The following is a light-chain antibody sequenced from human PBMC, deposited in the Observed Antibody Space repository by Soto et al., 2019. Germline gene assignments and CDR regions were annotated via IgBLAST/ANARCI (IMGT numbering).Light chain of an antibody. CDR2: GAF. J-gene: IGKJ2*01. V-gene: IGKV1-6*02. Sequence: IQMTQSPSALSASVGDSVTITCRASQTISGYLSWFQQKPGQAPKLLIHGAFRLRSGVPSRFSGSGSGTDFTLTISSLQPEDVATYYCLQYNSYPQTFGQGTKLEIK. CDR3: LQYNSYPQT. CDR1: QTISGY.